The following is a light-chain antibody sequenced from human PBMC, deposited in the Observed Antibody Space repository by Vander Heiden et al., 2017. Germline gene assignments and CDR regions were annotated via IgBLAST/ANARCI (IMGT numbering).Light chain of an antibody. CDR2: AAS. Sequence: DIQMTQSPSSLSASVGDRVTITCRASQGIGNYLAWYQQKPGKVPKLLIYAASTLQSGVPSRFSGSGFGTDFTLTISSLQPEDVATYYCQKYTSAPLTFGGGTKVEIK. J-gene: IGKJ4*01. CDR1: QGIGNY. CDR3: QKYTSAPLT. V-gene: IGKV1-27*01.